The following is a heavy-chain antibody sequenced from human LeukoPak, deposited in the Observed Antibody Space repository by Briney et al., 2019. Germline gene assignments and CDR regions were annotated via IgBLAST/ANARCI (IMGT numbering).Heavy chain of an antibody. D-gene: IGHD3-10*01. CDR2: ISYDGSNK. CDR3: ASPIWFGELLTLDY. V-gene: IGHV3-30*03. J-gene: IGHJ4*02. CDR1: GFTFSSYG. Sequence: GGSLRLSCAASGFTFSSYGMHWVRQAPGKGLEWVAVISYDGSNKYYADSVKGRFTNSRDNSKNTLYLQMNSLRAEDTAVYYCASPIWFGELLTLDYWGQGTLVTVSS.